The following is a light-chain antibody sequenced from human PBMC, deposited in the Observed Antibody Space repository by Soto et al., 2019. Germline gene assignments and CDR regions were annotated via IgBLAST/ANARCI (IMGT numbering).Light chain of an antibody. Sequence: EIVLTPSPGSLSLSPGDTVTLSCRASESISGNYLAWYQQQPGQAPRLLIYGTSNRATGIPDRFSGSGSGTDFSLTIGRLEPEDFALYYCQQYGHSLSLTVGQGTRREIK. CDR3: QQYGHSLSLT. V-gene: IGKV3-20*01. J-gene: IGKJ5*01. CDR1: ESISGNY. CDR2: GTS.